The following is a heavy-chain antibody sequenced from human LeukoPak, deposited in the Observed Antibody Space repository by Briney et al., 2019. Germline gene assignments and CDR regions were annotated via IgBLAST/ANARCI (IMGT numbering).Heavy chain of an antibody. Sequence: GGSLRLSCAASGFTFSSYGMHWVRQAPGKGLEWVAFIRYDGSNKYYADSVKGRFTISRDNSKNTLYLQMNSLRAEDTAVYYCAKDQGPYSSDWSIVDYWGQGTLVTVSS. J-gene: IGHJ4*02. V-gene: IGHV3-30*02. D-gene: IGHD6-19*01. CDR1: GFTFSSYG. CDR3: AKDQGPYSSDWSIVDY. CDR2: IRYDGSNK.